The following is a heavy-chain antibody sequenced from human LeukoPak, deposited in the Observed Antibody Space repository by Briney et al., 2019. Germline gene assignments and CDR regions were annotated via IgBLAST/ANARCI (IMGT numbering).Heavy chain of an antibody. CDR2: INHSGST. J-gene: IGHJ6*03. D-gene: IGHD4-11*01. CDR1: GGSFSGYY. V-gene: IGHV4-34*01. Sequence: SETLSLTCAVYGGSFSGYYWSWIRQPPGKGLEWIGEINHSGSTNYNPSLKSRVTISVDTSKNQFSLKLSSVTAADTAVYYCARQRQYYYYYYYMDVWGKGTTVTISS. CDR3: ARQRQYYYYYYYMDV.